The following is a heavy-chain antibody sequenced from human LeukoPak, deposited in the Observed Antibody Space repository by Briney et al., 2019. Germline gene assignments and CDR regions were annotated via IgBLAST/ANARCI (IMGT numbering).Heavy chain of an antibody. Sequence: GESLKISCQVSGYRFTNDWIGWVRQMPGKGLEWMGIIYPSDSDTRYSPSFQAQVTISADKSISTAFLQWSSLRASDTAMYYCARGGTLDYWGQGTLVTVSS. CDR1: GYRFTNDW. J-gene: IGHJ4*02. CDR3: ARGGTLDY. CDR2: IYPSDSDT. D-gene: IGHD3-16*01. V-gene: IGHV5-51*01.